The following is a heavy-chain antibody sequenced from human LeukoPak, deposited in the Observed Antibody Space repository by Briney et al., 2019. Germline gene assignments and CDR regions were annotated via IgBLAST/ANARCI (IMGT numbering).Heavy chain of an antibody. CDR1: GYIFSSYG. Sequence: GGSLRLSCRASGYIFSSYGIHWVRQAPGKGLHWVTFIRYDGTNQYYADSVKGRFTVSRDNSKNTVYLQMNSLRPDDTAIYYCAKDAYGALDYWGQGTLVTVSS. J-gene: IGHJ4*02. CDR3: AKDAYGALDY. V-gene: IGHV3-30*02. D-gene: IGHD4-17*01. CDR2: IRYDGTNQ.